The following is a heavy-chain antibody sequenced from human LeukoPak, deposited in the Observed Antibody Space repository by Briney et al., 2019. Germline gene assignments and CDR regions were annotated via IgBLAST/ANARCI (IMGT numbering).Heavy chain of an antibody. J-gene: IGHJ4*02. CDR1: GFTFSSYE. CDR2: ISGSGVTM. CDR3: AREDIRLDYFDY. V-gene: IGHV3-48*03. D-gene: IGHD6-19*01. Sequence: GGSLRLSCAASGFTFSSYEMNWVRQAPGRGLEWVSYISGSGVTMYYADSVEGRFTISRDDAKNLLYLQMNSLRAEDTAVYYCAREDIRLDYFDYWGQGTLVTVSS.